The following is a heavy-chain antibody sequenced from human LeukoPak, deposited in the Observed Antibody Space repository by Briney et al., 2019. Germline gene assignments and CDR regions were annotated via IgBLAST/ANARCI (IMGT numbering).Heavy chain of an antibody. V-gene: IGHV4-59*01. CDR3: ARAGGYYYGRDAFDI. D-gene: IGHD3-22*01. CDR1: GGSISNYY. Sequence: SETLSLTCTVSGGSISNYYWSWIRQPPGKGLEWIGYIYDSGSTNYNPSLKSRVTISVDTSKNHFSLNLSSVTAADTAVYYCARAGGYYYGRDAFDIWGQGTMVTVSS. CDR2: IYDSGST. J-gene: IGHJ3*02.